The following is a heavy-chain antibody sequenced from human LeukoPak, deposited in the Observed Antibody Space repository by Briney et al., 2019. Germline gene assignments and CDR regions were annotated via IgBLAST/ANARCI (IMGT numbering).Heavy chain of an antibody. CDR1: GFTFSNNW. J-gene: IGHJ4*02. Sequence: GGSLRLSCAASGFTFSNNWMSWVRQAPGKGLEWVANINPDGSEENYVDSAKGRFTISRDNAKSSLYLQMNSLRAEDTAVYYCAKDRGEVITFGGVPLGVFDYWGQGTLVTVSS. D-gene: IGHD3-16*01. CDR2: INPDGSEE. V-gene: IGHV3-7*03. CDR3: AKDRGEVITFGGVPLGVFDY.